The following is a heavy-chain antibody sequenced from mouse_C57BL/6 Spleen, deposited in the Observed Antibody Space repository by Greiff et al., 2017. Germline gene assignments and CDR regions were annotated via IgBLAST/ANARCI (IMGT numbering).Heavy chain of an antibody. CDR3: ARWDDYYAMDY. CDR2: IDPSDSYT. Sequence: VQLQQPGAELVKPGASVKLSCKASGYTFTSYWMQWVKQRPGQGLEWIGEIDPSDSYTNYNQKFKGKATLTVDTSSSTAYMQLSSLTSEDSAVYYCARWDDYYAMDYWGQGTSVTVS. D-gene: IGHD4-1*01. J-gene: IGHJ4*01. V-gene: IGHV1-50*01. CDR1: GYTFTSYW.